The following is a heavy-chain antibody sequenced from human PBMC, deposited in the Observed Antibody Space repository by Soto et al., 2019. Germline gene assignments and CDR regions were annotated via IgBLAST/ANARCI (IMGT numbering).Heavy chain of an antibody. CDR3: ARSSVLRSYMYV. V-gene: IGHV4-31*03. Sequence: SETLSLTCTVSGGSISSGGYYWSWIRQHPGKGLEWIGYIYYSGSTYYNPSLKSRVTISVDTSKNQFSLKLSSVTAADTAVYYCARSSVLRSYMYVWGKGTTVTVSS. CDR1: GGSISSGGYY. J-gene: IGHJ6*03. D-gene: IGHD3-3*01. CDR2: IYYSGST.